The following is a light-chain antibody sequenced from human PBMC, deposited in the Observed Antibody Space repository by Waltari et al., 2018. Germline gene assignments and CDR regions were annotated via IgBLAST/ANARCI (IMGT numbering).Light chain of an antibody. CDR2: EAT. CDR3: CSYAGDNTFL. CDR1: SSNIGSYAL. V-gene: IGLV2-23*01. J-gene: IGLJ1*01. Sequence: QSALTQPASVSGSPGQSITISCTGTSSNIGSYALISWYQQPPGKAPKLIIYEATKRSSGVSDRFSASTSGNTASLTISGLLPEDESDYYCCSYAGDNTFLFGSGTKVTV.